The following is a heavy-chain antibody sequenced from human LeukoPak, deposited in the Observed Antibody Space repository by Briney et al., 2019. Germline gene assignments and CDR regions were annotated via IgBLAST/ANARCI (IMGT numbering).Heavy chain of an antibody. Sequence: GGSPRLSCAASGFTFSTYWMHWVRQAPGKGLVWVSRTKGDGSNIHYADSVKGRFTISRDNAKNTLYLQMNSLRAEDTAVYYCARSPYSSSSFDSWGQGTLVTVSS. CDR1: GFTFSTYW. D-gene: IGHD6-6*01. V-gene: IGHV3-74*01. CDR2: TKGDGSNI. CDR3: ARSPYSSSSFDS. J-gene: IGHJ4*02.